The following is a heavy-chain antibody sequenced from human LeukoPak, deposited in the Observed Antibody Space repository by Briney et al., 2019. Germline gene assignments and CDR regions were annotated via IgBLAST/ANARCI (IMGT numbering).Heavy chain of an antibody. D-gene: IGHD3-10*01. CDR2: IYFSGGT. Sequence: PSETLSLTCTVSGDSISSSNCYWGWIRQPPGKGLEWIGSIYFSGGTYYNASLKSRVAISVDTSKNQFSLKLSSVTAADTAVYYCARQTGSGLFSLPGGQGTLVTVSS. V-gene: IGHV4-39*01. CDR3: ARQTGSGLFSLP. CDR1: GDSISSSNCY. J-gene: IGHJ4*02.